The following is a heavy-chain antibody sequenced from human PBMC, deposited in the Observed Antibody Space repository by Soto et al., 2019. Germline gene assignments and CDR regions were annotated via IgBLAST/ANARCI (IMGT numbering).Heavy chain of an antibody. J-gene: IGHJ4*02. V-gene: IGHV4-59*01. Sequence: SETLSLTCSVSGYSISTYYSSWIRQPPGKGLEWIGYIYYSGSTDYDPSLQSRVTMSIDKSKNQFSLKLTSVTAADTAVYYCASSPTFYMFEYWGQGALVTVSS. CDR1: GYSISTYY. D-gene: IGHD2-2*02. CDR2: IYYSGST. CDR3: ASSPTFYMFEY.